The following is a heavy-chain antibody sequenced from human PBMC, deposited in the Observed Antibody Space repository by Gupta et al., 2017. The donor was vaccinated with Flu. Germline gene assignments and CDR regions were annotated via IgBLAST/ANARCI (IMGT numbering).Heavy chain of an antibody. V-gene: IGHV4-39*01. CDR3: ARLGDGSGSYYNVRTWNYFDY. Sequence: QLQLQESGPGLVKPSETLSLTCTVSGGSISSRSYYWGWIRQPPGKGLEWIGSIYYSGSTYYNPSLKSRVTISVDTSKNQFSLKLSSVTAADTAVYYCARLGDGSGSYYNVRTWNYFDYWGQGTLVTVSS. CDR1: GGSISSRSYY. CDR2: IYYSGST. D-gene: IGHD3-10*01. J-gene: IGHJ4*02.